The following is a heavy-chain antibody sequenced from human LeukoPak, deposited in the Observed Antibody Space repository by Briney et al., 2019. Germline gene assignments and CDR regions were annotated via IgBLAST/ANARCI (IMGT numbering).Heavy chain of an antibody. J-gene: IGHJ6*03. D-gene: IGHD4-17*01. CDR2: ISWNSGSI. V-gene: IGHV3-9*01. Sequence: PGRSLRLSCAASGFTFDDYAMHWVRQAPGKGLEGVSGISWNSGSIGYADSVKGRFTISRDNAKNSLYLQMNSLRAEDTAVYYCASIYGDYGSYYYMDVWGKGTTVTVSS. CDR1: GFTFDDYA. CDR3: ASIYGDYGSYYYMDV.